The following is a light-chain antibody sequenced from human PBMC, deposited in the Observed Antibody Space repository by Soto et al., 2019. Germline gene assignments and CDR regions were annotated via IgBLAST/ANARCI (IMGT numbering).Light chain of an antibody. CDR3: HQYNNWPPWT. CDR1: RSVKTF. Sequence: EMVLTRSPATRSWSPLEGATPSVMASRSVKTFLVWYQQRPGQAPRLLIHDASHRAAGIPARFSGSGSGTEFTLTISSLQSEDFAVYYCHQYNNWPPWTFGQGTKVDIK. V-gene: IGKV3D-15*01. CDR2: DAS. J-gene: IGKJ1*01.